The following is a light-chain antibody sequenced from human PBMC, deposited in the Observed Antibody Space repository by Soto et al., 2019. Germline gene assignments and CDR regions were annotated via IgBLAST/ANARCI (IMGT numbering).Light chain of an antibody. CDR2: DDS. CDR1: SSNIGAGYD. V-gene: IGLV1-40*01. CDR3: AAWDDSLSGYV. J-gene: IGLJ1*01. Sequence: QSVLTQPPSVSGAPGQRVTISCTGSSSNIGAGYDVHWYQQLPGTAPKLLIYDDSNRPSGVPDRFSGSKSGTSASLAITGLRSEDEADYYCAAWDDSLSGYVFGTGTKLTVL.